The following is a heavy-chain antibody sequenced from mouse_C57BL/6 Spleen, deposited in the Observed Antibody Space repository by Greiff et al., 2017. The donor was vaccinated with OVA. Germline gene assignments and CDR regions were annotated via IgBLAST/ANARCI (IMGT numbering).Heavy chain of an antibody. CDR1: GYTFTSYT. D-gene: IGHD1-1*01. J-gene: IGHJ2*01. V-gene: IGHV1-4*01. Sequence: QVHVKQSGAELARPGASVKMSCKASGYTFTSYTMHWVKQRPGQGLEWIGYINPSSGYTKYNQKFKDKATLTADKSSSTAYMQLSSLTSEDSAVYYCAREITTVVYFDYWGQGTTLTVSS. CDR2: INPSSGYT. CDR3: AREITTVVYFDY.